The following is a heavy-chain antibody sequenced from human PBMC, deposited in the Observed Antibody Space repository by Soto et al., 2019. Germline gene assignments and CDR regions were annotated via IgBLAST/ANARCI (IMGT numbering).Heavy chain of an antibody. J-gene: IGHJ4*02. V-gene: IGHV1-18*01. Sequence: QVQLVQSGAEVKKPGASVKVSCKASGYTFTSYGINWVRQAPGQGLEWMGWISTYNGNTNYAQKLQGRVTMTTDTPRSPAYMGLRSLRSDDTPVYYCARGPVPRVTSPFDFGGQGTLVPVSS. CDR1: GYTFTSYG. CDR3: ARGPVPRVTSPFDF. CDR2: ISTYNGNT. D-gene: IGHD4-17*01.